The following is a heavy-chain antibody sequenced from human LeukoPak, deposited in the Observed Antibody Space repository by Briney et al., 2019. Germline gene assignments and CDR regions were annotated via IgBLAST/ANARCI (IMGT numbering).Heavy chain of an antibody. CDR2: TYYSGNT. J-gene: IGHJ4*02. CDR1: GYSISSGFY. CDR3: ARGPNAGDSYRPGFDY. Sequence: SETLSLTCTVSGYSISSGFYWSWIRQPPGKGLEWIGYTYYSGNTNYNPSLKSRVIMSVDTSKDQFSLRLTSVTAADTAVYYCARGPNAGDSYRPGFDYWGQGTLVTVSS. D-gene: IGHD2-21*02. V-gene: IGHV4-61*01.